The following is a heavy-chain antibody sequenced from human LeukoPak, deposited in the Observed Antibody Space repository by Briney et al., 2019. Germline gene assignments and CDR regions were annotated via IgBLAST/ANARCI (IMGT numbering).Heavy chain of an antibody. CDR2: ISGSGGSA. CDR3: AKVLGPARGYFDY. CDR1: GFTFSSYA. D-gene: IGHD7-27*01. V-gene: IGHV3-23*01. Sequence: GGSLRLSCAASGFTFSSYAMSWVRQAPGKGLEWVSAISGSGGSAYYADSVKGRFTISRDNSKNTLYLQMNSLRAEDTAVYYCAKVLGPARGYFDYWGQGTLVTVSS. J-gene: IGHJ4*02.